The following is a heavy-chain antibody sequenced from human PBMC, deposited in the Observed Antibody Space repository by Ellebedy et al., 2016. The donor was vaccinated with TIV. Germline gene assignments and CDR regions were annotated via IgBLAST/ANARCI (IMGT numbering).Heavy chain of an antibody. D-gene: IGHD3-22*01. CDR3: ARHARNYCDGSGYYHEAFDV. J-gene: IGHJ3*01. Sequence: MPSETLSLTCSVSGGSISNSSYYWGWIRQPPGKGLEWIGSIDYSGNTYYNPSLKSRVTTSVDTSKNQFSLRLTSVTAADTAVFFCARHARNYCDGSGYYHEAFDVWGQGTMVTVSS. CDR1: GGSISNSSYY. V-gene: IGHV4-39*01. CDR2: IDYSGNT.